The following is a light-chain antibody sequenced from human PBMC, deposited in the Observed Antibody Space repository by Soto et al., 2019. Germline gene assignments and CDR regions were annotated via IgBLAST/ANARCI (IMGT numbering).Light chain of an antibody. CDR1: SNGVGSYNL. J-gene: IGLJ3*02. CDR3: CSFAGDSTLV. V-gene: IGLV2-23*02. CDR2: EVS. Sequence: QSALTQPASVSGSPGQSITISCTGTSNGVGSYNLVSWYQQYPGKAPQLIIYEVSKRPSGVSNRLSGSKSGSTASLTISGLQAEDEDDYYCCSFAGDSTLVFGGGTKVTVL.